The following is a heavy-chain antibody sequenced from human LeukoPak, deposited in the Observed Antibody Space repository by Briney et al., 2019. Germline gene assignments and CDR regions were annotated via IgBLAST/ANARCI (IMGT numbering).Heavy chain of an antibody. CDR3: TAELYGVYTDCCTFHL. CDR2: IIVGSGAT. D-gene: IGHD4-17*01. CDR1: GFTFSTSA. Sequence: SVKVSCKTSGFTFSTSAVQWVRQAHGQRLEWIGWIIVGSGATNYAQSLQGRFTITRDMSTNTAYMELSSLGSEDSAVYYCTAELYGVYTDCCTFHLWGQGTLVTVSS. J-gene: IGHJ3*01. V-gene: IGHV1-58*01.